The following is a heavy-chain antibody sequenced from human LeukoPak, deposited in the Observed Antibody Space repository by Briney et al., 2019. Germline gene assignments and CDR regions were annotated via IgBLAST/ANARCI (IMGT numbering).Heavy chain of an antibody. D-gene: IGHD3-10*01. V-gene: IGHV3-23*01. CDR1: GFTFSSYE. Sequence: GGSLRLSCAASGFTFSSYEMNWVRQAPGKGLEWVSGISGSGGSTYYADSVKGRFTISRDDSKNTLYLQMNSLSAEDTAVYYCATRMVLWFGELAGWGQGTLVTVSS. CDR3: ATRMVLWFGELAG. CDR2: ISGSGGST. J-gene: IGHJ4*02.